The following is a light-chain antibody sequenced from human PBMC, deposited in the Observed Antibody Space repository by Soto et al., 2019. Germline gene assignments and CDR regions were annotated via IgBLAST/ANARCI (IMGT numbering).Light chain of an antibody. Sequence: AIQMTQSPSSLSASVGDRVTITCRASQGISKDLGWYQQKPGKAPQLLIYAASSLQSGVPSRFSGSGAGTYFTLTISSLQPEDFATSYCLQEYNYPWTFGQGTKVEIK. J-gene: IGKJ1*01. CDR3: LQEYNYPWT. CDR1: QGISKD. CDR2: AAS. V-gene: IGKV1-6*01.